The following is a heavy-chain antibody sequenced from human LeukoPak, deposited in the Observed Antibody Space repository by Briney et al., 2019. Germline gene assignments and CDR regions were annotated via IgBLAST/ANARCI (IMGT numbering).Heavy chain of an antibody. J-gene: IGHJ4*02. Sequence: PGGSLRLSCTASGFTFGDYAMSWFRQAPGQGLEWVGFIRSKAYGGTTEYAASVKGRFTISRDDSKSIAYLQMNSLKTEDTAVYYCTRGRTYSSSWYFDYWGQGTLVTVSS. CDR3: TRGRTYSSSWYFDY. D-gene: IGHD6-13*01. V-gene: IGHV3-49*03. CDR1: GFTFGDYA. CDR2: IRSKAYGGTT.